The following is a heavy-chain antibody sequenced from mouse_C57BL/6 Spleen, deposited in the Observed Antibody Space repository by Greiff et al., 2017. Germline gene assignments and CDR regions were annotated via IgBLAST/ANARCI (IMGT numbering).Heavy chain of an antibody. V-gene: IGHV5-6*01. CDR1: GFTFSSYG. CDR2: ISSGGSYT. J-gene: IGHJ3*01. CDR3: ARRGDYDEISFAY. D-gene: IGHD2-4*01. Sequence: EVQLQESGGDLVKPGGSLKLSCAASGFTFSSYGMSWVRQTPDKRLEWVATISSGGSYTYYPDSVKGRFTISRDNAKNTLYLQMSSLKSEDTAMYYCARRGDYDEISFAYWGQGTLVTVSA.